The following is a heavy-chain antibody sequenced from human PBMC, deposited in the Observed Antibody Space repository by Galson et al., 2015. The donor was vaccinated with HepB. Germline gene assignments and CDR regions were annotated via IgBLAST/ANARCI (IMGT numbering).Heavy chain of an antibody. V-gene: IGHV3-30*03. Sequence: SLKLSCAASGFTFSSYSMHWVRQAPGKGLEWVAVISYDGSNKYYADSVKGRFTISRDNAKNSLYLQMNSLRAEDTAVYYCAREIEFGSSGWYSQLYYYYGMDVWGQGTTVTVSS. J-gene: IGHJ6*02. CDR3: AREIEFGSSGWYSQLYYYYGMDV. CDR2: ISYDGSNK. CDR1: GFTFSSYS. D-gene: IGHD6-19*01.